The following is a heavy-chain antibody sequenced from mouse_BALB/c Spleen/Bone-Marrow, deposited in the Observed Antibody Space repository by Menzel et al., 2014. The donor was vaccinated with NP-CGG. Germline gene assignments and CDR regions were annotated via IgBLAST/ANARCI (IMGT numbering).Heavy chain of an antibody. CDR3: AREVVYYYAMDY. V-gene: IGHV1-69*02. Sequence: VQLQQSGAELVKPGASVKLSCKASGYTFXNYWMHWVKQRPGQGLEWIGEIDPSDSYSNYNQNFKGKATLTVNKSSSSAYMQLTSLTSEDSAVYYCAREVVYYYAMDYWGQGTSVTVSS. J-gene: IGHJ4*01. CDR2: IDPSDSYS. CDR1: GYTFXNYW.